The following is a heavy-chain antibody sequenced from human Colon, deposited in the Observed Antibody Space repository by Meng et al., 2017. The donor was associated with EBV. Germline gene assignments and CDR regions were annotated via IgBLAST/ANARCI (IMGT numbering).Heavy chain of an antibody. CDR1: GYTLTGYY. D-gene: IGHD5-18*01. V-gene: IGHV1-2*04. CDR2: INPNSGGS. Sequence: QGRWGPSGGGVKQPGASVNVSCKASGYTLTGYYLHWERQAPGQGLEWMGWINPNSGGSDYAQKFQGWVTMTRDTSISTAYMELSRLRSDDTAVYYCARGAYMYGSPQYFFDFWGQGTLVTVSS. J-gene: IGHJ4*02. CDR3: ARGAYMYGSPQYFFDF.